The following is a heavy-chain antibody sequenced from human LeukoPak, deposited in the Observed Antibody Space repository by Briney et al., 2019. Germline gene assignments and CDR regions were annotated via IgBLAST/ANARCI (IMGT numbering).Heavy chain of an antibody. CDR3: ARDRAITIFSSYYYYMDV. CDR1: GGSFSGYY. J-gene: IGHJ6*03. V-gene: IGHV4-59*10. Sequence: SETLSLTCAVYGGSFSGYYWSWIRQPPGKGLEWIGRIYTSGSINCNPSLESRVTISGDTSKNQFSLRLDSETAADTAVYYCARDRAITIFSSYYYYMDVWGKGTTVTVSS. CDR2: IYTSGSI. D-gene: IGHD3-3*01.